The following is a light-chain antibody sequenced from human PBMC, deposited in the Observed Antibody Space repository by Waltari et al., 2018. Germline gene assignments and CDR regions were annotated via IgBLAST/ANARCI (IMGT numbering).Light chain of an antibody. CDR1: SSDVGGYNF. V-gene: IGLV2-14*01. J-gene: IGLJ2*01. Sequence: QSALTQPASVSGSPGQSIAISCTGTSSDVGGYNFVSWYQQHPGKTPKLMIYDVTNRPSWVSNRFPGSKSGNTASLTISGLQAEDEADYYCSSYTSSSTLVFGGGTKLTVL. CDR3: SSYTSSSTLV. CDR2: DVT.